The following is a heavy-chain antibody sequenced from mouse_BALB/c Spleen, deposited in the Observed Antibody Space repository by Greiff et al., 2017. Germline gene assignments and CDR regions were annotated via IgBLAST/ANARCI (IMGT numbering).Heavy chain of an antibody. CDR3: ASQEITTGYAMDY. CDR2: ISTYYGDA. D-gene: IGHD2-4*01. J-gene: IGHJ4*01. V-gene: IGHV1S137*01. Sequence: QVQLQQSGAELVRPGVSVKISCKGSGYTFTDYAMHWVKQSHAKSLEWIGVISTYYGDASYNQKFKGKATMTVDKSSSTAYMELARLTSEDSAIYYCASQEITTGYAMDYWGQGTSVTVSS. CDR1: GYTFTDYA.